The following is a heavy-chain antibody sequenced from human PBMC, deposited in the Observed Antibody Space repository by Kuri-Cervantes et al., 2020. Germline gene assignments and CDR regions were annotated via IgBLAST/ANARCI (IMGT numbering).Heavy chain of an antibody. Sequence: SETLSLTCAVSGGSIITNNWSWVRQPPGKGLEWIAEIHHTGGSNFNPSLKSRVTISMDKSKKQYSLKVNSVTAADTAVYYCARNGGYYQDYWGQGTLVTVSS. CDR1: GGSIITNNW. D-gene: IGHD3-3*01. CDR2: IHHTGGS. V-gene: IGHV4-4*02. J-gene: IGHJ4*02. CDR3: ARNGGYYQDY.